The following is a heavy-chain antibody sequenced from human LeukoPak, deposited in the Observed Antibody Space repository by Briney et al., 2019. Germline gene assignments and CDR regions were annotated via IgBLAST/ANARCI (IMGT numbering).Heavy chain of an antibody. CDR2: IKQDGSEK. Sequence: GSLRLSCAASGFTFSSYWMSWVRQAPGKGLEWVANIKQDGSEKYYVDSVKGRFTISRDNAKNSLYLQMNSLRAEDTAVYYCARDEHYYDSSGYSNWFDPWGQGTLVTVSS. V-gene: IGHV3-7*01. CDR1: GFTFSSYW. D-gene: IGHD3-22*01. CDR3: ARDEHYYDSSGYSNWFDP. J-gene: IGHJ5*02.